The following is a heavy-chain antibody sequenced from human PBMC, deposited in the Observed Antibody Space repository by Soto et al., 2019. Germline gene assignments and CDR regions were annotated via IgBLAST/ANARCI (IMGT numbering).Heavy chain of an antibody. D-gene: IGHD3-22*01. CDR1: GYTFTSYG. J-gene: IGHJ4*02. CDR2: ISGVNGNT. CDR3: ERSPQHYYDSSGTTDS. Sequence: QVQLVQSGAEVQKPGASVKVSCKASGYTFTSYGVSWVRQAPGQGLEWMGWISGVNGNTNYAQKVRGRVIMTTDTSTSTAYMELRSLRSDDTAVYYCERSPQHYYDSSGTTDSWGQGTLVTVSS. V-gene: IGHV1-18*01.